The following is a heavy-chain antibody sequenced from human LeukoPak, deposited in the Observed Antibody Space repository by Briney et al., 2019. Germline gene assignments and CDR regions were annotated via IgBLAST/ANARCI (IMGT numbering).Heavy chain of an antibody. CDR1: GGSFSGYY. D-gene: IGHD2-15*01. CDR2: INHSGST. CDR3: ARGPYCSGGSCYSQGYYYAMDV. Sequence: SETLSLTCAVYGGSFSGYYWSWIRQPPAKGLEWIGEINHSGSTNYNPSLKSRVTISVDTSKNQFSLKLSSVTAADTAVYYCARGPYCSGGSCYSQGYYYAMDVWGKGTTVTVSS. J-gene: IGHJ6*04. V-gene: IGHV4-34*01.